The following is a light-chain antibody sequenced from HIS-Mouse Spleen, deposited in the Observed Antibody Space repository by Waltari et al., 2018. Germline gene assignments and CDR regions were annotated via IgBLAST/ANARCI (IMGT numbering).Light chain of an antibody. Sequence: SGTPGQRVTISCSGSSSNIGSNTVNWYQQLPGTAPKLLIYSNNQRPSGVPDRFSGSKSGTSASLAISGLQSEDEADYYCAAWDDSLNGRVFGGGTKLTVL. J-gene: IGLJ3*02. CDR1: SSNIGSNT. V-gene: IGLV1-44*01. CDR2: SNN. CDR3: AAWDDSLNGRV.